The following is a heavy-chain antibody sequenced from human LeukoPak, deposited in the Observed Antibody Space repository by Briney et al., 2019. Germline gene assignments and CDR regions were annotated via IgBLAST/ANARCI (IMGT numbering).Heavy chain of an antibody. V-gene: IGHV3-23*01. CDR1: GFTFSRLA. J-gene: IGHJ4*02. CDR3: AREESKWELVVDY. Sequence: GGSLRLSCAASGFTFSRLAMTWVRQAPGKGLEWVSAISGSGGSTYYADSVRGRFTISRDSAKNSLYLQMNSLRAEDTAVYYCAREESKWELVVDYWGQGTLVTVSS. CDR2: ISGSGGST. D-gene: IGHD1-26*01.